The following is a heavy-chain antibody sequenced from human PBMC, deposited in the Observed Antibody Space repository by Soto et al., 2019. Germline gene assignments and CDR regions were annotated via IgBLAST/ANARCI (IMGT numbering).Heavy chain of an antibody. D-gene: IGHD5-12*01. CDR3: AKVGQLDITTGHAYFDH. CDR1: GYAFEDYA. V-gene: IGHV3-43D*04. Sequence: GSLRLSCATSGYAFEDYAMHWVRQVPGKGLEWVSLISWDGESTYYADPVKGRFTVSRDNSEKSLHLQMNSVRVDDTALYYCAKVGQLDITTGHAYFDHWGQGTLVTVSS. J-gene: IGHJ4*02. CDR2: ISWDGEST.